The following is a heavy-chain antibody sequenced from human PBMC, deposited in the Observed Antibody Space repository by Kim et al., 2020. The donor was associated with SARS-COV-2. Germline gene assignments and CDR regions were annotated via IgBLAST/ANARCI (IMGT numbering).Heavy chain of an antibody. J-gene: IGHJ6*02. D-gene: IGHD3-10*01. CDR1: GFTFSDYY. CDR3: ARDLPDYYGSGSLTLKDYYYYGMDV. Sequence: GGSLRLSCAASGFTFSDYYMSWIRQAPGKGLEWVSYISSSSSYTNYADSVKGRFTISRDNAKNSLYLQMNSLRAEDTAVYYCARDLPDYYGSGSLTLKDYYYYGMDVWGQGTTVTVSS. CDR2: ISSSSSYT. V-gene: IGHV3-11*05.